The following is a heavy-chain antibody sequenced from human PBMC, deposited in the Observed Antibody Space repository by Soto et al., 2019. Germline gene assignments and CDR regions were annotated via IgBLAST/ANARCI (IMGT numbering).Heavy chain of an antibody. V-gene: IGHV4-39*07. CDR3: AGINPDVYYGVDV. D-gene: IGHD1-20*01. CDR1: VDSISNLDYF. Sequence: PSETLSLTCSVSVDSISNLDYFWAWIRQPAGQALECIGYIYKSATTYYNPSFESRVTISVDTSTNQFSLKLTSVTAAGTAVYYCAGINPDVYYGVDVWGQGTTVTVSS. CDR2: IYKSATT. J-gene: IGHJ6*02.